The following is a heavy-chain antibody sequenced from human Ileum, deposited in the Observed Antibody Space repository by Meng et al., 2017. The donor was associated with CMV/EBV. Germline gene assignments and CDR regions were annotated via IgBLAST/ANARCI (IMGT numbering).Heavy chain of an antibody. CDR1: GGSISSYY. CDR3: ARADYSNYYYYGMDV. J-gene: IGHJ6*02. D-gene: IGHD4-11*01. Sequence: SETLSPTFTVLGGSISSYYWSWTRQPPGKGLEWIGYIYYSGSTNYNPSLKSRVTISVDTSKNQFSLKLSSVTAADTAVYYCARADYSNYYYYGMDVWGQGTTVTVSS. V-gene: IGHV4-59*01. CDR2: IYYSGST.